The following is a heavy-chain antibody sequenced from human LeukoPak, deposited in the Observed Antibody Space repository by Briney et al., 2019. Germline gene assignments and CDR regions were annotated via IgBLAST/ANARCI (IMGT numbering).Heavy chain of an antibody. CDR2: IYCSGST. Sequence: PSETLSLTCTVSGGSISSYYWSWIRQPPGKGLEWIGYIYCSGSTNYNPSLKSRVTISVDTSKNQFSLKLSSVTAADTAVYYCARDIAAAGTLDYWGQGTLVTVSS. D-gene: IGHD6-13*01. V-gene: IGHV4-59*01. CDR1: GGSISSYY. J-gene: IGHJ4*02. CDR3: ARDIAAAGTLDY.